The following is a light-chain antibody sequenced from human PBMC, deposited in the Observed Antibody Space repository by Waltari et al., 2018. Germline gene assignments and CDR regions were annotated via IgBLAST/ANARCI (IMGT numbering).Light chain of an antibody. CDR1: QSVLYSSNNLNH. CDR3: QQFYSTPYT. Sequence: DIVMTQAPDALAGSLGDSATINCKSTQSVLYSSNNLNHLTWYQQKPGQPPKLLIYWASTRESGVPDRFSGSGSGTDFTLTISSLQAEDVAVYYCQQFYSTPYTFGQGTKLEIK. J-gene: IGKJ2*01. V-gene: IGKV4-1*01. CDR2: WAS.